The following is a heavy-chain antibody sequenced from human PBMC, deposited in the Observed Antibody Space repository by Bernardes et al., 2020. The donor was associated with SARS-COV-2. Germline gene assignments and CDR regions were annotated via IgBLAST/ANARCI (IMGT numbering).Heavy chain of an antibody. CDR2: ISSNGGST. CDR1: GFTFSSYA. D-gene: IGHD2-15*01. Sequence: GGSLRLSCAASGFTFSSYAMHWVRQAPGKGLEYVSAISSNGGSTYYANSVKGRFTISRDNSKNTLYLQTGSLRTEDMAVYYCARGPWWHPYDYWGQGTLVTVSS. CDR3: ARGPWWHPYDY. V-gene: IGHV3-64*01. J-gene: IGHJ4*02.